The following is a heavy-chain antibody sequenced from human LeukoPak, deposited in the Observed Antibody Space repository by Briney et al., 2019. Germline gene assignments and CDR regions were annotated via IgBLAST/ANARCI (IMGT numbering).Heavy chain of an antibody. V-gene: IGHV4-4*02. Sequence: SGTLFLTCAVYGVSISSDNWWTWVRQPPGKGLEWIGEAHRSGDTKYNPSLNGRVTISMDNSKNQLSLNLISVTAADTAIYFCATRHHSRTYMVPLDSWGQGTLVTVSS. D-gene: IGHD3-10*01. CDR3: ATRHHSRTYMVPLDS. J-gene: IGHJ4*02. CDR2: AHRSGDT. CDR1: GVSISSDNW.